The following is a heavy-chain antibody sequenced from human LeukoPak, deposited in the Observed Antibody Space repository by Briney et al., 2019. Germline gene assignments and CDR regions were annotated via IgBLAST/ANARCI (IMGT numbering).Heavy chain of an antibody. CDR3: ARDQITMIVGTIDY. CDR2: IKQDGSEK. V-gene: IGHV3-7*01. J-gene: IGHJ4*02. CDR1: GFTFSSYW. Sequence: PGGSLRLSCAASGFTFSSYWMSWVRQAPGKGLEWVANIKQDGSEKYYVDSVKGRFTISRDNSKNTLYLQMNSLRAEDTAVYYCARDQITMIVGTIDYWGQGTLVTVSS. D-gene: IGHD3-22*01.